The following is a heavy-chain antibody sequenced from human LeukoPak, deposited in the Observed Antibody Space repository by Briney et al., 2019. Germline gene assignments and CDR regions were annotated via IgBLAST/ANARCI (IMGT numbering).Heavy chain of an antibody. CDR2: IYYTGST. Sequence: SETLSLACTVSGGSISGYFWSWIRQPPGKGLEWTGYIYYTGSTSYNPSLTSRVTISLDTSKNQFSLRLSSVTAADTAIYYCARYTTSTLPNWFDPWGQGTLVTVSS. V-gene: IGHV4-59*08. D-gene: IGHD2/OR15-2a*01. CDR3: ARYTTSTLPNWFDP. J-gene: IGHJ5*02. CDR1: GGSISGYF.